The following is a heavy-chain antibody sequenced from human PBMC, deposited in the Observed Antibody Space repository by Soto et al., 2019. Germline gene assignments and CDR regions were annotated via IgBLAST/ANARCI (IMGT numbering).Heavy chain of an antibody. V-gene: IGHV3-23*01. CDR3: ERDGSTGTTNYHYAMDV. CDR1: GFTFSSYA. J-gene: IGHJ6*01. CDR2: ISGSGGST. D-gene: IGHD1-7*01. Sequence: GGSLRLSCAASGFTFSSYAMSWVRQAPGKGLEWVSAISGSGGSTYYADSVKGRFTISRDNLKNTLYLQMNSLRAEDTAVYYCERDGSTGTTNYHYAMDVWGQGTTVTVSS.